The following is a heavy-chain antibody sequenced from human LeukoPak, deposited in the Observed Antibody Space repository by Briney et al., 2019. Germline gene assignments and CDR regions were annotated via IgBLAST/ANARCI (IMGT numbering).Heavy chain of an antibody. CDR2: ISAYNGNT. V-gene: IGHV1-18*01. CDR3: AVPGGITMVRRKDAFDI. CDR1: NYTFTSHG. Sequence: ASVKVSCKASNYTFTSHGISWVRQAPGQGLEWMGWISAYNGNTNYPQKFQGRVTMTTDTSRSTAYMELRSLRSDDTAVYYCAVPGGITMVRRKDAFDIWGQGTMVTVSS. D-gene: IGHD3-10*01. J-gene: IGHJ3*02.